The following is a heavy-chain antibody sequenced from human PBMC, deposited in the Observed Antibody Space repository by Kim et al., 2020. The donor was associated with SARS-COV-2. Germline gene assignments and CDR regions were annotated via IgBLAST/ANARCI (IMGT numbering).Heavy chain of an antibody. J-gene: IGHJ4*02. Sequence: GGSLRLSCAASGFTFSSYAMHWVRQAPGKGLEWVAVISYDGSNKYYADSVKGRFTISRDNSKNTLYLQMNSLRAEDTAVYYCARDSIPRIIAVAGPGMPFTYWGQGTLVTVSS. CDR3: ARDSIPRIIAVAGPGMPFTY. V-gene: IGHV3-30*04. CDR2: ISYDGSNK. D-gene: IGHD6-19*01. CDR1: GFTFSSYA.